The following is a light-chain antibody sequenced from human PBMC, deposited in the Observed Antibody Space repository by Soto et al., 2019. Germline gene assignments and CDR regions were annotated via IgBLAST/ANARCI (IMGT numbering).Light chain of an antibody. CDR3: CSYEGVTTFV. V-gene: IGLV2-23*02. Sequence: QSVLTQPASVSGCPGRSITSSCTGTSRDVGSYDLVSWYQQHPGKAPRLIIYEVTKRPSGVSNRFSGSKSGSTASLTFSGLQAEDVADSFCCSYEGVTTFVFGTGTKVTVL. CDR2: EVT. J-gene: IGLJ1*01. CDR1: SRDVGSYDL.